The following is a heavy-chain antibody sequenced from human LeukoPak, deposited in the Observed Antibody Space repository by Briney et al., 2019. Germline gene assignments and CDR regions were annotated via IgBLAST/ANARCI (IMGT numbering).Heavy chain of an antibody. V-gene: IGHV4-39*01. CDR2: IYYSGST. Sequence: SETLSLTCTVSGGSISSSSYYWGWIRQPPGKGLEWIGSIYYSGSTYYDPPLKSRVTISVDTSKNQFSLKLSSVTAADTAVYYCARVHYGSGIDYWGQGTLVTVSS. CDR1: GGSISSSSYY. D-gene: IGHD3-10*01. CDR3: ARVHYGSGIDY. J-gene: IGHJ4*02.